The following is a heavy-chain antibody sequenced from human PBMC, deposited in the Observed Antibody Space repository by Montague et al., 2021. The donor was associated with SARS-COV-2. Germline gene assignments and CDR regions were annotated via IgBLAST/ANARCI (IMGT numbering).Heavy chain of an antibody. J-gene: IGHJ6*02. D-gene: IGHD3-10*01. V-gene: IGHV3-48*03. Sequence: SLRLSCAASGFTFSRREVNWVRQAPGKGLEWVSYITSDGGIIYYADFVEGRFTRDNAKNSLYLHMNSLRVGDTAVYYCATLARGLFDHGMDVWGQGTTVTVSS. CDR1: GFTFSRRE. CDR2: ITSDGGII. CDR3: ATLARGLFDHGMDV.